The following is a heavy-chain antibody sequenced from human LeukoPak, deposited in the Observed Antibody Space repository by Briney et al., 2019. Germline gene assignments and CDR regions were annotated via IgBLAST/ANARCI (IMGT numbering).Heavy chain of an antibody. D-gene: IGHD1-26*01. CDR1: GGSFSGYY. CDR2: INHSRST. V-gene: IGHV4-34*01. Sequence: SETLSLTCAVYGGSFSGYYWSRIRQPPGKGLEWIGEINHSRSTNYNPSLKSRVTISVDTSKNQFSLKLSSVTAADTAVYYCARWEGGSYYDFDYWGQGTLVTVSS. J-gene: IGHJ4*02. CDR3: ARWEGGSYYDFDY.